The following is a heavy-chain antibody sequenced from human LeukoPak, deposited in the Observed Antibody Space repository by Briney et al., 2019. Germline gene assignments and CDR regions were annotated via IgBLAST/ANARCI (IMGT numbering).Heavy chain of an antibody. Sequence: GGSLRLSCAASGFTFSSYAMSWVRQAPGKGLEWVSAISGSGVSTYYADSVKGRFTISRDNSKNTLYLQMNSLRAEDTAVYYCAKDLDCSGSSCYLYYYYYGMVVWGKGTTVTVSS. D-gene: IGHD2-15*01. CDR2: ISGSGVST. CDR1: GFTFSSYA. V-gene: IGHV3-23*01. J-gene: IGHJ6*04. CDR3: AKDLDCSGSSCYLYYYYYGMVV.